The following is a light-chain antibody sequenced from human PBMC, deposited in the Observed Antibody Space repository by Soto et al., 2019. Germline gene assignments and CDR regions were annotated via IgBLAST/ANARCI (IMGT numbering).Light chain of an antibody. CDR1: SGHSNYA. CDR2: LNSDGSH. J-gene: IGLJ2*01. CDR3: QTWGSGIVV. Sequence: QSVLTQSPSASASLGASVKLTCTLSSGHSNYAIAWHQQQSEKGPRYLMKLNSDGSHSKGAGIPDRFSGSSSGAERYLTIPSLQSEDEADYYCQTWGSGIVVFGGGTKLTVL. V-gene: IGLV4-69*01.